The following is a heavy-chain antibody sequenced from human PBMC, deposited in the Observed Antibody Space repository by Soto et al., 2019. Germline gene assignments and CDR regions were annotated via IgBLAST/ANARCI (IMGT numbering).Heavy chain of an antibody. CDR1: GYTFTSYY. CDR2: INPSGGST. Sequence: ASVKVSCKASGYTFTSYYMHWVRQAPGQGLEWMGIINPSGGSTSYAQKFQGRVTMTRDTSTSTVYMELSSLRSEDTAVYYCARLGYCSSTSCYAVAYGMDVWGQGTTVTVSS. CDR3: ARLGYCSSTSCYAVAYGMDV. D-gene: IGHD2-2*03. J-gene: IGHJ6*02. V-gene: IGHV1-46*01.